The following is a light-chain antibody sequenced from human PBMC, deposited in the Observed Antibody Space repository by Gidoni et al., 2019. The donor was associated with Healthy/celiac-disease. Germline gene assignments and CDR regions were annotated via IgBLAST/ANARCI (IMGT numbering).Light chain of an antibody. CDR2: RNK. CDR3: AAWDDSLSGVV. V-gene: IGLV1-47*01. Sequence: QSVLTQPPSASVTPGQRVTSSCSGSSSNIGSNYVYWYQQLPGTAPKLLIYRNKQRPSGVPDRFSGSKSGTSASLAISGLRSEDEADYYCAAWDDSLSGVVFGGGTTLTVL. CDR1: SSNIGSNY. J-gene: IGLJ2*01.